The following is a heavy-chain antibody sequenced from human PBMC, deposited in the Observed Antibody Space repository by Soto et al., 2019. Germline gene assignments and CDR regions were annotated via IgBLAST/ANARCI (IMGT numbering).Heavy chain of an antibody. J-gene: IGHJ4*02. V-gene: IGHV1-2*02. CDR2: INPNSGGT. CDR1: GYTFTGYY. Sequence: ASVKVSCKASGYTFTGYYMHWVRQAPGQGLEWMGWINPNSGGTNYAQKFQGRVTMTRDTSISTAYMELSRLRSDDTAVYYCARDHLGAARPDYWGQGTLVTVSS. CDR3: ARDHLGAARPDY. D-gene: IGHD6-6*01.